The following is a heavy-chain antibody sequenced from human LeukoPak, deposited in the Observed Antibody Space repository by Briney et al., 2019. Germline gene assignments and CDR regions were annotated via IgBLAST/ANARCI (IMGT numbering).Heavy chain of an antibody. V-gene: IGHV4-61*01. Sequence: SETLSLTCTVSGGSVSSGSYYWSWIRQPPGKGLEWIGYIYYSGSTNYNPSLKSRVTISVDTSKSQFSLKLSSVTAADTAVYYCARTPRRYYYGSGSDYWGQGTLVTVSS. CDR2: IYYSGST. J-gene: IGHJ4*02. CDR3: ARTPRRYYYGSGSDY. CDR1: GGSVSSGSYY. D-gene: IGHD3-10*01.